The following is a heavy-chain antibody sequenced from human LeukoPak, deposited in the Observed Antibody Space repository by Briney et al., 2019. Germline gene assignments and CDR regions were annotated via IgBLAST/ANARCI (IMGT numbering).Heavy chain of an antibody. D-gene: IGHD3-22*01. V-gene: IGHV7-4-1*02. CDR1: GNTFSNYG. CDR3: ARAPDYFESSENGMDV. CDR2: ISTKTGNP. Sequence: ASVKVSCKASGNTFSNYGMNWVRQAPGQGLEWMGWISTKTGNPMYAQGFTGRFVFSLDTSVSTAYLQISSLKAEDTAVYYCARAPDYFESSENGMDVWGQGTTVAVSS. J-gene: IGHJ6*02.